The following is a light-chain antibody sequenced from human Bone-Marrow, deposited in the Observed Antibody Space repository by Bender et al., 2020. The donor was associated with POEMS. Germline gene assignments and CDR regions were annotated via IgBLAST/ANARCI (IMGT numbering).Light chain of an antibody. CDR3: QTTDTSGPSV. V-gene: IGLV3-25*03. J-gene: IGLJ2*01. CDR2: SDT. Sequence: SYELTQPPSVSVSPGQTARITCSGDALPKQYAYWYQQKPGQAPVLVMHSDTERPSGIPERFSGSISGTLATLTITGVLAEDEADYYCQTTDTSGPSVFGGGTKLTVL. CDR1: ALPKQY.